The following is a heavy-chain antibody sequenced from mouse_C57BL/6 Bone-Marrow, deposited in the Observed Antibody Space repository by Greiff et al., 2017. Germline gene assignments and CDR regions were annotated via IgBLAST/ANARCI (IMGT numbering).Heavy chain of an antibody. CDR1: GYTFTSYW. V-gene: IGHV1-52*01. J-gene: IGHJ1*03. CDR2: IDPSDSET. CDR3: ARECYGSSSHWYCDV. D-gene: IGHD1-1*01. Sequence: QVHVKQPGAELVRPGSSVKLSCKASGYTFTSYWMHWVKQRPIQGLEWIGNIDPSDSETHYNQKFKDKATLTVDKSSSTAYIQLSSLTSEDSAVYYCARECYGSSSHWYCDVWGTGTTVTVSS.